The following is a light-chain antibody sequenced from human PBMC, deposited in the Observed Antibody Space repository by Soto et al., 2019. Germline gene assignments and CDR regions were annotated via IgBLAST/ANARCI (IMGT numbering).Light chain of an antibody. V-gene: IGKV3-20*01. CDR3: HHFVSLPPAWT. CDR1: QSFTSNF. CDR2: GAS. J-gene: IGKJ1*01. Sequence: ENVLTQSPGPLSLSPGERATLSCRASQSFTSNFLAWYQQKPGQAHRLLIYGASSRATGIPDRFSGSGCRTDFTLTISRLEPEDFAVYYCHHFVSLPPAWTFGQGTKVEIK.